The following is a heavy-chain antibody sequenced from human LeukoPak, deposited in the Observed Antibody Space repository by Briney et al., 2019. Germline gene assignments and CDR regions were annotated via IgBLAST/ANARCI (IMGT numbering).Heavy chain of an antibody. V-gene: IGHV3-9*01. CDR1: GFTFEDYA. Sequence: TGRSLRLSCAASGFTFEDYAMHWVRQPPGKGLGWVSGITWNSSDIGYADSVKGRFTIYRDNSKNSLYLQMNSLRPEDTALYYCAKLTVPSSPDLSYWGHGTQVTVSS. J-gene: IGHJ4*01. CDR2: ITWNSSDI. CDR3: AKLTVPSSPDLSY. D-gene: IGHD4-17*01.